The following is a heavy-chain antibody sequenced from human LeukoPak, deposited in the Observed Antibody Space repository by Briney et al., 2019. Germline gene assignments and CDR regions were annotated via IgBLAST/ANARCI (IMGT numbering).Heavy chain of an antibody. V-gene: IGHV4-34*01. Sequence: PSETLSLTCAVYGGSFSGYYWSWIRQPPGKGLEWIGEINHSGSTNYNPSLKSRVTMSVDTSKNQFSLKLSSVTAADTAVYYCARTPRGYSGQGQNWFDPWGQGTLVTVSS. CDR2: INHSGST. CDR1: GGSFSGYY. D-gene: IGHD5-12*01. CDR3: ARTPRGYSGQGQNWFDP. J-gene: IGHJ5*02.